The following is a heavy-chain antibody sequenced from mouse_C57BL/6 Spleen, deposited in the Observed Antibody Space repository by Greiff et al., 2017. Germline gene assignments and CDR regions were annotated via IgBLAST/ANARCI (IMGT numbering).Heavy chain of an antibody. V-gene: IGHV1-4*01. D-gene: IGHD1-1*01. CDR3: ARRDGSSYDYFDY. CDR2: INPSSGYT. Sequence: QVHVKQSGAELARPGASVKMSCKASGYTFTSYTMHWVKQRPGQGLEWIGYINPSSGYTKYNQKFKDKDTLTADKSSSTAYMQLSSLTSEDSAVYYCARRDGSSYDYFDYWGQGTTLTVSS. CDR1: GYTFTSYT. J-gene: IGHJ2*01.